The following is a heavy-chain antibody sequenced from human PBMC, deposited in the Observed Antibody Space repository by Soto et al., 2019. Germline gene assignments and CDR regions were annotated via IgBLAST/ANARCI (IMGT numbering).Heavy chain of an antibody. CDR1: GGTFSSYA. V-gene: IGHV1-69*01. Sequence: QVQLVQSGAEVKKPGSSVKVSCKASGGTFSSYAISWVRQAPGQGLEWMGGIIPIFGTANYAQKFQGRVTITADESTSTAYMELSSLRSEDTAVYYCARSRTDYGDYESWFDPWGQGTLVTVSS. J-gene: IGHJ5*02. CDR3: ARSRTDYGDYESWFDP. D-gene: IGHD4-17*01. CDR2: IIPIFGTA.